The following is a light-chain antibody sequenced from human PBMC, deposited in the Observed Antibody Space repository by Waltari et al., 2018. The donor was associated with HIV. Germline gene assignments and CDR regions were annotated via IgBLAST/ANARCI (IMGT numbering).Light chain of an antibody. J-gene: IGLJ2*01. CDR2: RNN. V-gene: IGLV1-47*01. CDR1: SSNIGTHY. CDR3: AAWDDTLTVV. Sequence: QSVLTQPPSASGTPGQSVTISCSGTSSNIGTHYVYWYQQFPGTAPKLLIYRNNKRPPGVPDRFSGSKSGTSASLAISGLRSDDEADYYCAAWDDTLTVVFGGGTKLTVL.